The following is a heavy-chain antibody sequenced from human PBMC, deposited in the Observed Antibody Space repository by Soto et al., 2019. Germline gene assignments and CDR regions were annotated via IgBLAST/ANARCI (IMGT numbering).Heavy chain of an antibody. V-gene: IGHV3-7*05. CDR3: ATETSTWGC. J-gene: IGHJ4*02. Sequence: EVQLVESGGGLVQPGESLRLSCVASGFALSNYWINWVRQAPGKGLEWVANIKQDGSENNYVDSVKGRFTISRDNARNSLYLQMNSLRAEDTAAYYCATETSTWGCWGQGTLVTVSS. CDR2: IKQDGSEN. D-gene: IGHD7-27*01. CDR1: GFALSNYW.